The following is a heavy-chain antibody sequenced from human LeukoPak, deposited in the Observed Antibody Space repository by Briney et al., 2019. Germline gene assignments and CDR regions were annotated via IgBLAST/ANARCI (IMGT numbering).Heavy chain of an antibody. CDR2: ISGSGGST. Sequence: PGGSLRLSCAASGLTFSNYVMSWVRQAPGKGLEWVSAISGSGGSTYYADSVKGRFTISRDNSKNTLYLQMNSLRAEDTAVYYCAKDQGLPGYYYYMGVWGEGTTVTVSS. D-gene: IGHD5/OR15-5a*01. CDR3: AKDQGLPGYYYYMGV. V-gene: IGHV3-23*01. CDR1: GLTFSNYV. J-gene: IGHJ6*03.